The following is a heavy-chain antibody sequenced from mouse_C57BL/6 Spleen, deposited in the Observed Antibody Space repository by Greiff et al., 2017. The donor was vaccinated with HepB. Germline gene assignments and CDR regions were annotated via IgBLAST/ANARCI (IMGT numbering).Heavy chain of an antibody. V-gene: IGHV1-63*01. CDR2: IYPGGGYT. CDR3: ARRDYGSSYDYAMDY. CDR1: GYTFTNYW. J-gene: IGHJ4*01. D-gene: IGHD1-1*01. Sequence: VLLQQSGAELVRPGTSVKMSCKASGYTFTNYWIGWAKQRPGHGLEWIGDIYPGGGYTNYNEKFKGKATLTADKSSSTAYMQFSSLTSEDSAIYYCARRDYGSSYDYAMDYWGQGTSVTVSS.